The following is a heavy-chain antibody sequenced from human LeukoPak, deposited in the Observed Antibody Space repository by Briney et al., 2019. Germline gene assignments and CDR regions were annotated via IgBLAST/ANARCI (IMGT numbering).Heavy chain of an antibody. D-gene: IGHD2-21*02. J-gene: IGHJ3*02. CDR3: ARSALAYCGGDCYPGAFDI. Sequence: GGTLRLSCAASGFTFSTYGMSWVRQAPGKGLEWVSYISSSSSTIYYADSVKGRFTISRDNAKNSLYLQMNSLRAEDTAVYYCARSALAYCGGDCYPGAFDIWGQGTMVTVSS. V-gene: IGHV3-48*01. CDR2: ISSSSSTI. CDR1: GFTFSTYG.